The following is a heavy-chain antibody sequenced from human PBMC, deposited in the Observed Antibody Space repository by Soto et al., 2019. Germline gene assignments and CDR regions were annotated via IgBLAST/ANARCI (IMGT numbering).Heavy chain of an antibody. CDR3: ARAKDVSPSE. V-gene: IGHV4-4*07. J-gene: IGHJ4*02. CDR2: ISTTGGT. CDR1: GDSFNTYY. Sequence: TSETLSLTCTVSGDSFNTYYWTWIRQPAGEGLEWIGRISTTGGTNYNPSLRSRVTMSVDTSKNQFSLKLTSVTAADTAVYYCARAKDVSPSEWGQGTLVTVSS.